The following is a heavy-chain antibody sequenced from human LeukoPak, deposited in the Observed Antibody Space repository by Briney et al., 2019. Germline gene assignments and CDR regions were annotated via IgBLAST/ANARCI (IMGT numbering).Heavy chain of an antibody. D-gene: IGHD2-2*01. V-gene: IGHV4-34*01. Sequence: SETLSLTCAVYGGSFSDHYWSWIRQPPGKGLEWTGEVSHNGRVSISVEKSKNQFSLNLSSVTAADTAVYNCARTAGYSSIVLDIWGQGTMVTVSS. CDR3: ARTAGYSSIVLDI. CDR2: VSHNG. CDR1: GGSFSDHY. J-gene: IGHJ3*02.